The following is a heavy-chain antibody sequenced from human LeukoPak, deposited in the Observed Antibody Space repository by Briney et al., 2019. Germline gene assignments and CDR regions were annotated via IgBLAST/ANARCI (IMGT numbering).Heavy chain of an antibody. V-gene: IGHV3-73*01. CDR1: GLTFNGSA. D-gene: IGHD4-17*01. CDR3: TRRHYGDYVVDN. J-gene: IGHJ4*02. Sequence: PGGSLKLSCATSGLTFNGSASHWARLASGGGLEWVGCIRSKAHRYATAYAASVKGRFTVSRDDSKNMAYLQMNSLKTEDTAIYYCTRRHYGDYVVDNWGQGTLVTVSS. CDR2: IRSKAHRYAT.